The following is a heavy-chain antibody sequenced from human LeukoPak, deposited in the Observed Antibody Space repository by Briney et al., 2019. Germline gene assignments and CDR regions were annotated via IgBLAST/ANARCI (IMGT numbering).Heavy chain of an antibody. CDR2: ISAYNGNT. J-gene: IGHJ4*02. Sequence: ASVKVSCKASGYTYTSYGISWVRQAPGQGLEWMGWISAYNGNTNYAQKLQGRGTMTTDTSTSTAYMELRSLRSDDTAVYYCAREYGYYGSGSYYYWGQGTLVTVSS. CDR1: GYTYTSYG. V-gene: IGHV1-18*01. CDR3: AREYGYYGSGSYYY. D-gene: IGHD3-10*01.